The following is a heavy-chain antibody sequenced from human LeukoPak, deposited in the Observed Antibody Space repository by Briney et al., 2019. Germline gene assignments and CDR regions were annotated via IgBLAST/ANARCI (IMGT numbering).Heavy chain of an antibody. Sequence: GGSLRLSCAASGFTFSSYSMNWVRQAPGKGLEWVSCISSSSSYIYYADSVKGRFTIYRDNDKNSLYLQMNSLRAEDTAVYYCASNPQTMIVVVDDYWGQGTLVTVSS. V-gene: IGHV3-21*01. CDR2: ISSSSSYI. J-gene: IGHJ4*02. CDR1: GFTFSSYS. CDR3: ASNPQTMIVVVDDY. D-gene: IGHD3-22*01.